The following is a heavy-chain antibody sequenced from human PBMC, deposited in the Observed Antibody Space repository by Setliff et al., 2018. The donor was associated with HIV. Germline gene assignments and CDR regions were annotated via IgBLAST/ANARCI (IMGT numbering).Heavy chain of an antibody. Sequence: ASVQVSCKASGYTFTGYYFHWVRQAPGQGLEWMGWIDPNSGGTNYAQKFQGRLTMTRDTSISTTYMELTRLRSDDTAVSFCGRGGGWGSSTSCPDYWGQGTLVTVSS. D-gene: IGHD2-2*01. CDR1: GYTFTGYY. V-gene: IGHV1-2*02. CDR2: IDPNSGGT. CDR3: GRGGGWGSSTSCPDY. J-gene: IGHJ4*02.